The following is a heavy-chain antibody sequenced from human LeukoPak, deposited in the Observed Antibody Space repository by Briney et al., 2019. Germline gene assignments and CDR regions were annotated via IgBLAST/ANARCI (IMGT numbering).Heavy chain of an antibody. J-gene: IGHJ4*02. CDR3: ARQLYGAGY. V-gene: IGHV4-34*01. CDR1: GVSFSTYY. CDR2: VNHSGYT. Sequence: SKTLSPTCAVSGVSFSTYYWSWIRKSPEKGLEWIGAVNHSGYTNYNPSLKSRVTISVDTSQNQFPLRLNSVTAADTPAYYTARQLYGAGYGGQGTLDTVS. D-gene: IGHD3-9*01.